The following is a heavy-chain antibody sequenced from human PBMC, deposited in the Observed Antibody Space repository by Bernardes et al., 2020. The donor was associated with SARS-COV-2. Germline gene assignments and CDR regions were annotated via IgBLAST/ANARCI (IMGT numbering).Heavy chain of an antibody. Sequence: GGSLRLSCRGSGFPFSSHAMTWVRKAPGRGLEWVSFISGSGGSTHYAGSVQGRFAISRDNSKNMLYLQVSLLRPEDTAVYFCAKASGTIPSSSYLPYWGQGTLVTVSS. CDR3: AKASGTIPSSSYLPY. V-gene: IGHV3-23*01. J-gene: IGHJ4*02. D-gene: IGHD2-21*01. CDR2: ISGSGGST. CDR1: GFPFSSHA.